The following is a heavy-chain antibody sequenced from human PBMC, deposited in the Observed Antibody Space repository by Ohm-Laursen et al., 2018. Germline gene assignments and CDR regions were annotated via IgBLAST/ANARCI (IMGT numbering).Heavy chain of an antibody. Sequence: SQTLSLTWLVSGASISSYFWSWIRQPAGKGLEWIGRIYSSGNTNYNPSLKSRVTMSVDTSKNKFSLNLSSVTAADTAVYYCARAKFLWFGELTPHWYFDLWGRGTLVAVSS. J-gene: IGHJ2*01. CDR2: IYSSGNT. CDR1: GASISSYF. CDR3: ARAKFLWFGELTPHWYFDL. V-gene: IGHV4-4*07. D-gene: IGHD3-10*01.